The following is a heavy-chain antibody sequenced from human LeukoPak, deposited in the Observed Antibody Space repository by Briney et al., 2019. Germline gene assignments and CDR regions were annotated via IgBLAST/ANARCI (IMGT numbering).Heavy chain of an antibody. J-gene: IGHJ4*02. CDR2: IYSGGST. D-gene: IGHD3-10*01. CDR1: GFTVSSNY. CDR3: AGPRGITPFDY. Sequence: GGSLRLSCAASGFTVSSNYMSWVRQAPGKGLEWVSVIYSGGSTYYADSVQGRFTISRDNPKNSVYLQMNDLRADDTAVYYCAGPRGITPFDYWGQGALVTVSS. V-gene: IGHV3-53*01.